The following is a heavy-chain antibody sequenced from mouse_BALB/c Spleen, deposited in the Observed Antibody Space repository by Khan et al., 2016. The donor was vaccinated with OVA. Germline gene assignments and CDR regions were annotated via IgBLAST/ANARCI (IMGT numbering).Heavy chain of an antibody. J-gene: IGHJ4*01. CDR1: GYSFTGYT. D-gene: IGHD1-1*01. CDR2: INPYNGGT. Sequence: VQLLQSGPELVKPGASMKISCKASGYSFTGYTMNWVKQSHGKNLEWIGLINPYNGGTSYNQKFKGKTTLTVDKSSSTAYMELLSLTSEDSAVYYCARYYGSSCYYAMDYWGQGTSVTVSS. CDR3: ARYYGSSCYYAMDY. V-gene: IGHV1-18*01.